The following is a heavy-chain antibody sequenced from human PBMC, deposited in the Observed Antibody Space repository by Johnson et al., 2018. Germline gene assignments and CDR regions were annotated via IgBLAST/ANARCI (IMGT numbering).Heavy chain of an antibody. J-gene: IGHJ6*03. Sequence: EVQLVESGGGLVQPGGSLRLSCAASGFTFSSYWMSWVRQAPGKGLEWVANIKQDGSEKYYVDSVKGRFTISRDNAKNSLYLQMNSRRAEDSAVYYCSRQHPPPSITIVGVVIIPYYMDVGGKGTTVTVSS. V-gene: IGHV3-7*01. CDR2: IKQDGSEK. CDR1: GFTFSSYW. D-gene: IGHD3-3*01. CDR3: SRQHPPPSITIVGVVIIPYYMDV.